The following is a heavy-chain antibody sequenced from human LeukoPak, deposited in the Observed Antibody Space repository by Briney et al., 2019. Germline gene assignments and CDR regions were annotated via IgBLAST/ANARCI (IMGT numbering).Heavy chain of an antibody. CDR1: GGSISSYY. V-gene: IGHV4-59*01. Sequence: SETLSLTCTVSGGSISSYYWSWIRQPPGKGLEWIGYIYYSGSTNYNPSLKSRVTISVDTSKNQFSLKLSSVTAADTAVYYCARGGSEGIQLWGPYYMDVWGKGTTVTVSS. D-gene: IGHD5-18*01. J-gene: IGHJ6*03. CDR2: IYYSGST. CDR3: ARGGSEGIQLWGPYYMDV.